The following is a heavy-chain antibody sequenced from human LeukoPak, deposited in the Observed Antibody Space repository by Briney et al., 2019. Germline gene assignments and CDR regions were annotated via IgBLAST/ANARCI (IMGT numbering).Heavy chain of an antibody. J-gene: IGHJ3*02. CDR1: GFTFSSYW. Sequence: GGSLRLSCAAPGFTFSSYWMTWVRQAPGKGLEWVANIKQDASERYYVDSVKGRFTISRDNAKNSLYLQMNSLRAEDTAVYYCARSGSRGDASDIWGQGTKVTVSS. CDR2: IKQDASER. CDR3: ARSGSRGDASDI. V-gene: IGHV3-7*03. D-gene: IGHD5-12*01.